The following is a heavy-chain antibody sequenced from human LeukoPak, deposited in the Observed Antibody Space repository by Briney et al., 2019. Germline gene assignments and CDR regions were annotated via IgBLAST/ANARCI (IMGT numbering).Heavy chain of an antibody. CDR3: ARKGGSPFGY. CDR2: INHSGST. J-gene: IGHJ4*02. V-gene: IGHV4-34*01. D-gene: IGHD3-16*01. CDR1: GGSFSGYY. Sequence: SETLSLTCAVYGGSFSGYYWSWIRQPPGKGLEWIGEINHSGSTNYNPSLKSRVTISVDTSKNQFSLKLSSVTAADTAVYYCARKGGSPFGYWGQGTLVTVSS.